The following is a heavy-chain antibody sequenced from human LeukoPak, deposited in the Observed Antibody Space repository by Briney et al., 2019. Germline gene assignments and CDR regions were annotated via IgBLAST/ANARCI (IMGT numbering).Heavy chain of an antibody. CDR3: AKDLDKPQWLATYYYYYGMDV. CDR1: GFTFSSYG. D-gene: IGHD6-19*01. CDR2: ISYDGSNK. J-gene: IGHJ6*02. Sequence: GGSLRLSCAASGFTFSSYGMHWVRQAPGKGLEWVAVISYDGSNKYYADSVKGRFTISRDNSKNTLYLQMNSLRAEDMAVYYCAKDLDKPQWLATYYYYYGMDVWGQGTTVTVSS. V-gene: IGHV3-30*18.